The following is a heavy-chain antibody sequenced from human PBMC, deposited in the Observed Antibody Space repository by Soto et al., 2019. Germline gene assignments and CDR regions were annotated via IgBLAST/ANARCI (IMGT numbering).Heavy chain of an antibody. J-gene: IGHJ4*02. Sequence: PSETLSLTCTVSGGSISSYYWSWIRQPPGKGLEWIGYIYYSGSTNYNPSLKSRVTISVDTSKNQFSLKLSSVTAADTAVYYCARATSFHDYGDYYFDYWGQGTLVTVSS. D-gene: IGHD4-17*01. V-gene: IGHV4-59*01. CDR3: ARATSFHDYGDYYFDY. CDR1: GGSISSYY. CDR2: IYYSGST.